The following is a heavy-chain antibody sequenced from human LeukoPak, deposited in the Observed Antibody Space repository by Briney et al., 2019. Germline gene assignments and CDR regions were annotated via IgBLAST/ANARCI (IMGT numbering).Heavy chain of an antibody. J-gene: IGHJ6*02. D-gene: IGHD2-2*03. V-gene: IGHV3-7*01. CDR2: IKQDGSEK. CDR3: ARDGFCSSTTCYVPDYYNMDV. CDR1: GFTFRSYW. Sequence: GGSLRLSCAASGFTFRSYWMTWVRQAPGKGLEWVANIKQDGSEKYYVDSVKGRFTIPRDNAKSSLYLQMNSLRAEDTAVYYCARDGFCSSTTCYVPDYYNMDVWGQGTTVTVSS.